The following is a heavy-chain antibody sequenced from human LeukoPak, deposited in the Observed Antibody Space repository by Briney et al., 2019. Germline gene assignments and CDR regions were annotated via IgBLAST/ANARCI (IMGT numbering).Heavy chain of an antibody. Sequence: ASVKVSCKASGYTFTSYGISWVRQAPGQGLEWMGWISAYNGNTNYAQKLQSRVTMTTDTSTSTAYMELRSLRSDDTAVYYCARVVVVAATMDYYFDYWGQGTLVTVSS. V-gene: IGHV1-18*01. CDR1: GYTFTSYG. CDR3: ARVVVVAATMDYYFDY. D-gene: IGHD2-15*01. J-gene: IGHJ4*02. CDR2: ISAYNGNT.